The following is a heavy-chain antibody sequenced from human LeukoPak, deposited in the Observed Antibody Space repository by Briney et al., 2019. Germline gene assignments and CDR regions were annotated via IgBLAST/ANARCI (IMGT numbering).Heavy chain of an antibody. CDR2: INHSGST. CDR3: ARGGLDTKRGGYFDY. CDR1: GGSFSGYY. J-gene: IGHJ4*02. D-gene: IGHD5-18*01. Sequence: SETLSLTCAVYGGSFSGYYWSWIRQPPGKGLEWIGEINHSGSTNYNPSLKSRVTISVDTSKNQFSLRLSSVTAADTAIYSCARGGLDTKRGGYFDYWGQGILVTVSS. V-gene: IGHV4-34*01.